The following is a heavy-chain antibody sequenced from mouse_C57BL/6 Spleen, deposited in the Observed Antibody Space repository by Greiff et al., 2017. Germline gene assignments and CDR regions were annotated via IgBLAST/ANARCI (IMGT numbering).Heavy chain of an antibody. Sequence: VQLQQSGAELMKPGASVKLSCKATGYTFTSYWMQWVKQRPGHGLEWIGKILPGSGSTNYNEKFKGKATFTVDQSSNTAYMQLSSLTSEDSAVYYCARRGCDYYTMDFWGTGTSVTVSS. CDR3: ARRGCDYYTMDF. V-gene: IGHV1-9*01. CDR2: ILPGSGST. CDR1: GYTFTSYW. J-gene: IGHJ4*01.